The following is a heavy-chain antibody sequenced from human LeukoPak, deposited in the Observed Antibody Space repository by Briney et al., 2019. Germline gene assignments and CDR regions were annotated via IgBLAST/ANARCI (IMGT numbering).Heavy chain of an antibody. J-gene: IGHJ4*02. CDR2: ISYDGTKT. CDR3: EREWFGESN. D-gene: IGHD3-10*01. CDR1: GFTFSSSN. V-gene: IGHV3-30*04. Sequence: GGTLRLSCAPSGFTFSSSNMHWVRQSPGRGLEWVALISYDGTKTYYGESVKGRFTVSRDNSKNMLFLQVNSLSAEDTAIYYCEREWFGESNWGQGARVTVSS.